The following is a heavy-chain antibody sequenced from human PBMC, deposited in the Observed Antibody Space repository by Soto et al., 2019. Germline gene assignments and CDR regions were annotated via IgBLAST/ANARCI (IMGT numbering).Heavy chain of an antibody. CDR1: GFTFSNAW. V-gene: IGHV3-15*01. Sequence: PGGSLRLSCAASGFTFSNAWMSWVRQAPGKGLEWVGRIKSNPDGGTTDYAAPVKGRFTISRDDSKNTLYLQMNSLKTEDTAVYYCTPGWRIAARPQYYYYGMDVWGQGTTVTVSS. CDR3: TPGWRIAARPQYYYYGMDV. J-gene: IGHJ6*02. CDR2: IKSNPDGGTT. D-gene: IGHD6-6*01.